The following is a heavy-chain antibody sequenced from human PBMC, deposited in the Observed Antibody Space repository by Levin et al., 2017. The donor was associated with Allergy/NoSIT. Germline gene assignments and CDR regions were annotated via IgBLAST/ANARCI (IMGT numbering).Heavy chain of an antibody. CDR2: ILADGST. V-gene: IGHV3-53*01. CDR3: ARTRNYANDY. J-gene: IGHJ4*02. D-gene: IGHD1-7*01. CDR1: GFIVSSNY. Sequence: TSETLSLTCAASGFIVSSNYMSWVRQAPGKGLEWVSIILADGSTYYADSVKGRFTISRDNSKNTLHLQMNSLRAEDTAVYYCARTRNYANDYWGQGTLVTVSS.